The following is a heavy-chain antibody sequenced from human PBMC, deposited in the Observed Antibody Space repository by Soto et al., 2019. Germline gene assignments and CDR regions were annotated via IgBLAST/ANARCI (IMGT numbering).Heavy chain of an antibody. J-gene: IGHJ4*02. Sequence: LRLSCAASGFTFSTYWMHWVRQAPGKGLVWVSRINRDGSNTTYADSVKGRFTISRDNAKNTLYLRMNSLRVEDAAVYYCASEYTSGWNPLGYWGQGTLVTVSS. CDR3: ASEYTSGWNPLGY. CDR2: INRDGSNT. V-gene: IGHV3-74*01. D-gene: IGHD6-19*01. CDR1: GFTFSTYW.